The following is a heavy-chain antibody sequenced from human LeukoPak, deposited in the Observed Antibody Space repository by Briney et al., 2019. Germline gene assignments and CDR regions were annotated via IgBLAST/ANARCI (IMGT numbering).Heavy chain of an antibody. CDR1: GGTFSSYA. D-gene: IGHD2-15*01. V-gene: IGHV1-69*13. Sequence: SVKVSCKASGGTFSSYAISWVRQAPGQGLEWMGGIIPIFGTANYAQKFQGRVTITADESTSTAYMELSSLRSEDTAVYYCARVPYCSGGSCLLRGYYFDYWGQGTLVAVSS. CDR3: ARVPYCSGGSCLLRGYYFDY. CDR2: IIPIFGTA. J-gene: IGHJ4*02.